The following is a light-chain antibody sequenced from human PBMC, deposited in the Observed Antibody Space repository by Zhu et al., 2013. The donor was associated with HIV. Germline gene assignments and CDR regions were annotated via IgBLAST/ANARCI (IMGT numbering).Light chain of an antibody. J-gene: IGKJ1*01. CDR1: QSVSSSY. V-gene: IGKV3-20*01. CDR2: DAS. CDR3: QQYGSSPRT. Sequence: EIVLTQSPGTLSLSPGERATLSCRASQSVSSSYLAWYQQKPGQAPRLVIYDASTRATGIPDRFSGSGSRTDFTLTISRLEPEDFAVYYCQQYGSSPRTFGQGTKVEIK.